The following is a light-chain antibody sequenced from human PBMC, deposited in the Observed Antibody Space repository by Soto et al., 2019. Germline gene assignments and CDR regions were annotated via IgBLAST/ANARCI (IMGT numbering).Light chain of an antibody. CDR1: QSISTW. CDR3: LQDYNYPPT. Sequence: DILMTQSPSFLSASVGDIVTITCRASQSISTWVAWYQQKPGKAPKLLIYKTSSLESGVPSRFRGSGSGTEFTLTISGLQPEDFASYYCLQDYNYPPTFGQGTKVDIK. J-gene: IGKJ1*01. CDR2: KTS. V-gene: IGKV1-5*03.